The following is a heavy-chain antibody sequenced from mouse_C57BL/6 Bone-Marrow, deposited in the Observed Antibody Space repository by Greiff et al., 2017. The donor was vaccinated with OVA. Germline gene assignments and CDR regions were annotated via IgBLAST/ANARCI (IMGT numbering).Heavy chain of an antibody. CDR1: GFTFSSYG. CDR3: ARLPWGY. J-gene: IGHJ2*01. CDR2: ISSGGSYT. Sequence: EVQGVESGGDLVKPGGSLKLSCAASGFTFSSYGMSWVRQTPDKRLEWVATISSGGSYTYYPDSVKGRFTISRDNAKNTLYLQMGSLKSEDTAMYYCARLPWGYWGQGTTLTVSS. V-gene: IGHV5-6*01. D-gene: IGHD4-1*01.